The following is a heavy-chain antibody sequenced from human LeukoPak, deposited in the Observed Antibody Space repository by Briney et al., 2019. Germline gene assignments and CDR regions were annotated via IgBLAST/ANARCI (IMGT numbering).Heavy chain of an antibody. CDR2: INGDGSDT. D-gene: IGHD6-6*01. J-gene: IGHJ4*02. CDR3: ARQSTAAPIDY. Sequence: GGSLRLSCAASEFTFSSYWMHWVRQAPGKGLVWVSRINGDGSDTSYVDSVKGRFTISRDNAKNTLYLQMNSLRAEDTAVYYCARQSTAAPIDYWGQGTLVTVSS. V-gene: IGHV3-74*01. CDR1: EFTFSSYW.